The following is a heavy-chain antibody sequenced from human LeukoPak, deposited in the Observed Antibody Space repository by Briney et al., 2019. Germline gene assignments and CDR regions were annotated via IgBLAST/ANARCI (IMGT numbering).Heavy chain of an antibody. CDR2: LYMGGST. J-gene: IGHJ3*02. V-gene: IGHV3-66*02. D-gene: IGHD3-3*01. Sequence: GGSLRLSCAASGFIFSTNYMIWVRQAPGKGLEWVSVLYMGGSTYYSDSVKGRFATSRDNSMNTLYLQMNSLRAEDTAVYYCARDQYYDFWSGPNDAFDIWGQGTMVTVSS. CDR3: ARDQYYDFWSGPNDAFDI. CDR1: GFIFSTNY.